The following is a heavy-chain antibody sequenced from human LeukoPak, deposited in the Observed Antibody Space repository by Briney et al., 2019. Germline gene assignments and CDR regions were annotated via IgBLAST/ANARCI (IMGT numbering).Heavy chain of an antibody. CDR3: VRDLGGRSGH. J-gene: IGHJ4*02. CDR2: INEDGSTT. V-gene: IGHV3-74*01. D-gene: IGHD1-26*01. Sequence: GGSLRLSCVASGFTFSNYWMQWVRQVPGKGLVWVSRINEDGSTTNYADSVKGRSTIFRDNAKNTLYLQMNSLRAEDTAVYYCVRDLGGRSGHWGQGTLVTVSS. CDR1: GFTFSNYW.